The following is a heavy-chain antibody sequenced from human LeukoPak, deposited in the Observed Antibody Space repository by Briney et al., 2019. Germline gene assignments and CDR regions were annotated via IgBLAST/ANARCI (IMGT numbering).Heavy chain of an antibody. CDR1: GVSISSISYY. J-gene: IGHJ6*03. V-gene: IGHV4-39*01. CDR2: IYYGGST. D-gene: IGHD6-13*01. Sequence: PSQTLSLTCTVSGVSISSISYYWGWVRQPPGKGLECIGSIYYGGSTYYNPSLKSRVTISVDTSKNQFSLKLSSVTAADTTVYYCARQGIAASGYYYYMDVWGKGTTVTVSS. CDR3: ARQGIAASGYYYYMDV.